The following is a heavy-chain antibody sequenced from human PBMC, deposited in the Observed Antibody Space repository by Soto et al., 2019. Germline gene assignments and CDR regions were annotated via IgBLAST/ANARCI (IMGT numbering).Heavy chain of an antibody. CDR3: ARGPGGPDGPGDY. J-gene: IGHJ4*02. V-gene: IGHV1-3*01. Sequence: ASVKVSCKASGYTFINYAMYWVRQAPGQRLEWMGWIDAGNGNTKYSQKFQGRVTITRDTSASTAYMELSSLRSEDTAVYYCARGPGGPDGPGDYWGQGTLVTVSS. CDR2: IDAGNGNT. D-gene: IGHD2-15*01. CDR1: GYTFINYA.